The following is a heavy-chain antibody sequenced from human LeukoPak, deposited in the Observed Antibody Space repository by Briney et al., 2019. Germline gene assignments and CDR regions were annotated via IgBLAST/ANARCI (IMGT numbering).Heavy chain of an antibody. D-gene: IGHD3-22*01. Sequence: SETLSLTCTVSGGSISSYYWSWIRQPPGKGLEWIGYIYYSGSTNYNPSLKSRVTISVDTSKNQFSLKLSSVTAADTAVYYCASQYYYDSSGYKTHSTFDYWGQGTLVTVSS. J-gene: IGHJ4*02. CDR2: IYYSGST. CDR3: ASQYYYDSSGYKTHSTFDY. V-gene: IGHV4-59*08. CDR1: GGSISSYY.